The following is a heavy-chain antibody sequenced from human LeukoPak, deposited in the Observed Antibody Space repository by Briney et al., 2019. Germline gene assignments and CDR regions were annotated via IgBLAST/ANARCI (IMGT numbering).Heavy chain of an antibody. CDR1: GGSFSGYY. CDR3: ARGGWNKFDY. D-gene: IGHD1-1*01. Sequence: PSETLSLTCAVYGGSFSGYYWSWIRQPPGKGLEWTGEINHSGSTNYNPSLKSRVTISVDTSKNQFSLKLSSVTAADTAVYYCARGGWNKFDYWGQGTLVTVSS. J-gene: IGHJ4*02. CDR2: INHSGST. V-gene: IGHV4-34*01.